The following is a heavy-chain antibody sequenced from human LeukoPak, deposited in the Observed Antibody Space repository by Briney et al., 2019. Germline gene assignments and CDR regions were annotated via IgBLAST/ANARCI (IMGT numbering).Heavy chain of an antibody. CDR1: GVSISSYY. V-gene: IGHV4-59*08. CDR3: ARVNYDSSGYYKFDY. J-gene: IGHJ4*02. Sequence: PSETLSLTCNVSGVSISSYYWSWIRQPPGKGLEWIGYMYYSGSTYYNPSLKSRVTISVDTSKNQFSLKLSSVTAADTAVYYCARVNYDSSGYYKFDYWGQGTLVTVSS. CDR2: MYYSGST. D-gene: IGHD3-22*01.